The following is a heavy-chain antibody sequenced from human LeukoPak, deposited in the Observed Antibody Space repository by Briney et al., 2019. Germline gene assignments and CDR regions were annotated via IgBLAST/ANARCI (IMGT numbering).Heavy chain of an antibody. D-gene: IGHD1-26*01. Sequence: GGSLRLPCAASGFTFSSYGMHWVRQAPGKGLEWVAVIWYDGSNKYYADSVKGRFTISRDNSKNTLYLQMNSLRAEDTAVYYCARDSEATDHLFDYWGQGTLVTVSS. CDR2: IWYDGSNK. J-gene: IGHJ4*02. V-gene: IGHV3-33*01. CDR3: ARDSEATDHLFDY. CDR1: GFTFSSYG.